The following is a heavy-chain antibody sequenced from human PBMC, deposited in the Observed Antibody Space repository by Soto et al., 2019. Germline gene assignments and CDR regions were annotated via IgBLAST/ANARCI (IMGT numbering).Heavy chain of an antibody. CDR3: TKAPLLDRGNDFDY. CDR1: GFSFSTYG. CDR2: ISNDGSNE. Sequence: QVQVVDSGGGVVQPGGSLRLSCVASGFSFSTYGMHWVRQAPGKGLEWVTFISNDGSNENYADSLKGRFIIARDNSKNTVYLQMNILRDEDTAVYYCTKAPLLDRGNDFDYWGQGTLVTVSS. D-gene: IGHD3-10*01. J-gene: IGHJ4*02. V-gene: IGHV3-30*18.